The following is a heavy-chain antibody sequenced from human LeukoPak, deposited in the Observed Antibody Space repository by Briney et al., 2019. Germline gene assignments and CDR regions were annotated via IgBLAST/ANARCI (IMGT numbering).Heavy chain of an antibody. D-gene: IGHD1-26*01. CDR3: ARKGSGSYDDAFDI. V-gene: IGHV1-18*01. CDR2: ISAYNGNT. Sequence: ASVKVSCKASGYTFTSYGISWVRQAPGQGLEWMGWISAYNGNTNYAQKLHGRVTMTTDTSTSTAYMELRSLRSDDTAVYYCARKGSGSYDDAFDIWGQGTMVTVSS. J-gene: IGHJ3*02. CDR1: GYTFTSYG.